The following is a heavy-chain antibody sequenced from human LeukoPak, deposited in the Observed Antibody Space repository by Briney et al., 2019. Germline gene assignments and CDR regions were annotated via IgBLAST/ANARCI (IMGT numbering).Heavy chain of an antibody. D-gene: IGHD2-21*01. CDR3: ARSDSPRYYYYYYMDV. CDR2: INSKTGGT. CDR1: GYTFSDYY. Sequence: ASVKVSCKASGYTFSDYYIRWVRQAPGQGLQWMAWINSKTGGTNYAQNFQGRVTVSRETSISTAYLELSGLMSDDTAVYYCARSDSPRYYYYYYMDVWGKGTMVTVSS. J-gene: IGHJ6*03. V-gene: IGHV1-2*02.